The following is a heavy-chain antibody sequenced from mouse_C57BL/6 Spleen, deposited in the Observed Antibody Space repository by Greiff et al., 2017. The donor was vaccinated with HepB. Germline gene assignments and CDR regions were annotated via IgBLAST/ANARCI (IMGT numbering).Heavy chain of an antibody. CDR3: ATRQLRLRGGAMDY. V-gene: IGHV1-47*01. J-gene: IGHJ4*01. CDR1: GYTFTTYP. CDR2: FHPYNDDT. D-gene: IGHD3-2*02. Sequence: QVQLKESGAELVKPGASVKMSCKASGYTFTTYPIEWMKQNHGKSLEWIGNFHPYNDDTKYNEKFKGKATLTVEKSSSTVYLELSRLTSDDSAVYYCATRQLRLRGGAMDYWGQGTSVTVSS.